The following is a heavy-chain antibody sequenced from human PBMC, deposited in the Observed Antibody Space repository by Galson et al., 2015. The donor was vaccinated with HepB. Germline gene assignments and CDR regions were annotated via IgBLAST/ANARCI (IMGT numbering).Heavy chain of an antibody. CDR1: GYTFSAYG. Sequence: SVKVSCKASGYTFSAYGISWVRQAPGQGLEWMGWISADNGNTKNAQKVQGRVTMTTDTSTSTAYMELRSLRSDGTAIYYCGRDQGRWFGEGLLDFWGQGTLVTVSS. CDR3: GRDQGRWFGEGLLDF. J-gene: IGHJ4*02. D-gene: IGHD3-10*01. V-gene: IGHV1-18*01. CDR2: ISADNGNT.